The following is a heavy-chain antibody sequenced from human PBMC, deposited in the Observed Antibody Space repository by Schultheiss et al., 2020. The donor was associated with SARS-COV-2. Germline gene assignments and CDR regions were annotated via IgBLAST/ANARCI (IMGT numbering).Heavy chain of an antibody. V-gene: IGHV4-59*01. CDR1: GGSISSYY. CDR3: AREDASSSHAFDI. CDR2: IYYSGST. Sequence: SETLSLTCTVSGGSISSYYWSWIRQPPGKGLEWIGYIYYSGSTNYNPSLKSRVTISVDTSKNQFSLKLSSVTAADTAVYYCAREDASSSHAFDIWGQGTRVTCSS. D-gene: IGHD6-6*01. J-gene: IGHJ3*02.